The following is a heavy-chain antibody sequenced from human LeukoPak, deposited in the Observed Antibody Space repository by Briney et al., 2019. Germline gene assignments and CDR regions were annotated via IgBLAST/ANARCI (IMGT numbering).Heavy chain of an antibody. J-gene: IGHJ4*02. D-gene: IGHD4-23*01. CDR3: AKDLGGGLRWDMFDY. CDR1: GFTFGSYA. CDR2: ISGSGGST. V-gene: IGHV3-23*01. Sequence: PGGSLRLSCAASGFTFGSYAMSWVRQAPGKGLEWVSAISGSGGSTYYADSVKGRFTISRDNSKNTLYLQMNSLRAEDTAVYYCAKDLGGGLRWDMFDYWGQGTLVTVSS.